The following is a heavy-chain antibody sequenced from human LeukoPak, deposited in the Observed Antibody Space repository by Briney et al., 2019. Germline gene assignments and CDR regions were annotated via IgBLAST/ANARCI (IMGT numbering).Heavy chain of an antibody. D-gene: IGHD1-26*01. CDR1: GGSISSYY. Sequence: SETLSLTCTVSGGSISSYYWSWIRRPPGKGLEWIGYLHYSGSTNYNPSLKSRVTISVDTSKNQFSLKLRSVTAADTAVYYCARHVAGANSGHDYWGQGTLVTVSS. V-gene: IGHV4-59*08. CDR3: ARHVAGANSGHDY. J-gene: IGHJ4*02. CDR2: LHYSGST.